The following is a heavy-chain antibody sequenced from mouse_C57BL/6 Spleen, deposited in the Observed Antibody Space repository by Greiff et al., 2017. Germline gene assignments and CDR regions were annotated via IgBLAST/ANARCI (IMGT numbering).Heavy chain of an antibody. CDR2: IYPSDSET. CDR3: RLNWDYFDY. Sequence: QVQLQQPGAELVRPGSSVKLSCKASGYTFTSYWMDWVKQRPGQGLEWIGNIYPSDSETHYNQKFKDKATLTVDKSSSTAYMQLSSLTSEDSAVYYCRLNWDYFDYWGQGTTLTGSS. D-gene: IGHD4-1*01. CDR1: GYTFTSYW. J-gene: IGHJ2*01. V-gene: IGHV1-61*01.